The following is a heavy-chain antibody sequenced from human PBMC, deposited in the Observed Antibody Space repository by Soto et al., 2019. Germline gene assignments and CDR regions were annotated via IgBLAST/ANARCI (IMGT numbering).Heavy chain of an antibody. D-gene: IGHD6-19*01. Sequence: SQTLSLTCAISGDSVSSNSAAWNWIRQSPSRGLEWLGRTYYRSKWYNDYAVSVKSRITINPDTSKNQFSLQLNSVPPGDTAVYYCARVDSSGWYSGYYGMDVWGQGTTVTVSS. J-gene: IGHJ6*02. CDR2: TYYRSKWYN. CDR1: GDSVSSNSAA. CDR3: ARVDSSGWYSGYYGMDV. V-gene: IGHV6-1*01.